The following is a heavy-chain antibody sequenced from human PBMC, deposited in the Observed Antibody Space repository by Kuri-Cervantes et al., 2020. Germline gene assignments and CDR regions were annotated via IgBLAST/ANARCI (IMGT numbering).Heavy chain of an antibody. CDR1: GFSNHP. D-gene: IGHD1-26*01. CDR2: ISNDGNSQ. CDR3: ARDPILWGATYFDY. V-gene: IGHV3-30-3*01. J-gene: IGHJ4*02. Sequence: GESLKISCAASGFSNHPMHWVRQAPGKGLEWVAAISNDGNSQHYADSIKGRFTISRDNSKNTLYLQMNSLRAEDTAVYYCARDPILWGATYFDYWGQGTLVTVSS.